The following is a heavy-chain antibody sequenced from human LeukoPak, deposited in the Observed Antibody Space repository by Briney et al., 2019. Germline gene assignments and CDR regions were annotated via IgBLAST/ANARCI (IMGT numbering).Heavy chain of an antibody. Sequence: SETLSLTCTVSGGSISSYYWSWIRQPPGKGLEWIGYIYYSGSTNYNPSLKSRVTISVDTSKNQFSLKLSSVTAADTAVYYYARGNKLHSSSWTAMYNWFDPWGQGTLVTVSS. D-gene: IGHD6-13*01. CDR3: ARGNKLHSSSWTAMYNWFDP. V-gene: IGHV4-59*01. CDR1: GGSISSYY. J-gene: IGHJ5*02. CDR2: IYYSGST.